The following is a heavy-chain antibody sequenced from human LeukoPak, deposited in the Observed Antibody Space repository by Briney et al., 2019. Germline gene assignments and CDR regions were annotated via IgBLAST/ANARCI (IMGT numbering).Heavy chain of an antibody. CDR3: AKYYDFWSGYHDT. CDR1: GGSISSYY. D-gene: IGHD3-3*01. J-gene: IGHJ3*01. CDR2: IYISGIT. Sequence: SETLSLTCTVSGGSISSYYWSWIRQPAGKGLEWIGRIYISGITNYNPSLKSRVTMSLDTPKNQFSLKLSSVTAADTAVYYCAKYYDFWSGYHDTWGQGTMVTVSS. V-gene: IGHV4-4*07.